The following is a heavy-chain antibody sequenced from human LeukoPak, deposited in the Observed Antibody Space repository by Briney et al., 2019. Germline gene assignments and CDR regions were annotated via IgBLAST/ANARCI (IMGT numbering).Heavy chain of an antibody. CDR2: IKAGNGDT. CDR1: GYIFTKYV. D-gene: IGHD2-21*01. J-gene: IGHJ4*02. CDR3: ARDDCGDTCYPGGY. V-gene: IGHV1-3*01. Sequence: ASVKVSCKASGYIFTKYVVHWVRQAPGQRPEWMGWIKAGNGDTKYSQNFQDRLTITRDTPASTVYMELSSLTSEDTALYYCARDDCGDTCYPGGYWGQGTLVTVSS.